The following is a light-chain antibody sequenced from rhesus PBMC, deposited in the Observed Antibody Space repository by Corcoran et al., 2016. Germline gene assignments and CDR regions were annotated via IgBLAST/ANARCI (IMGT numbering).Light chain of an antibody. CDR1: VLAKHY. Sequence: SSELPQPPSVSVSPGQTSQIPCSGDVLAKHYAHWYQQKPGQAPVLVIFQDTVRRSGIPERFSGSSSGTTVTLTISGARAEDEADYYCYSWPDSYLMFGPGTRLTVL. J-gene: IGLJ1*01. CDR2: QDT. CDR3: YSWPDSYLM. V-gene: IGLV3S16*01.